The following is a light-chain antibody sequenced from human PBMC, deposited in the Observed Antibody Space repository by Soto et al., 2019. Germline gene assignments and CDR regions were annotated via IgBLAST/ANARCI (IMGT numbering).Light chain of an antibody. CDR2: GNN. CDR3: QPYDSSLSGWV. J-gene: IGLJ3*02. V-gene: IGLV1-40*01. Sequence: QSVLTQPPSVSGAPGQRVTISCTGSSSNIGAGYDVYWYQQLPGTAPKLLIYGNNNRPSGVPDRFSGSKSGTSASLAITGLKAEDEADYYCQPYDSSLSGWVFGGGTKLTVL. CDR1: SSNIGAGYD.